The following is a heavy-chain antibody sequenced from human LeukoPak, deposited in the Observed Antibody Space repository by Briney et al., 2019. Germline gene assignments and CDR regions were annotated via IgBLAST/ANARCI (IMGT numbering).Heavy chain of an antibody. Sequence: GGSLRLSCAASGFTFSDYYMSWIRQAPGKGLEWVSYISSSGSTIYYADSVKGRFTISRDNAKNSLYLQMNSLRAEDTAVYYCAKAMRSTFSDFGYYMDVWGKGTTVTVSS. D-gene: IGHD2/OR15-2a*01. CDR1: GFTFSDYY. J-gene: IGHJ6*03. CDR2: ISSSGSTI. V-gene: IGHV3-11*01. CDR3: AKAMRSTFSDFGYYMDV.